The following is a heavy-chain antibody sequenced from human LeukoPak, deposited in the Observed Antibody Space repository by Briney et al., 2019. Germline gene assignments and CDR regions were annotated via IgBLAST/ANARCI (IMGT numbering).Heavy chain of an antibody. Sequence: GGSLRLSCAASAVTFGSYGMSWVRQAPGKGLEWVASIRDSGETTYYADSVKGRFTISRENSKKTLFLIMDSLRVEDTAVYYCARTPLPIAVSAAYNWFDPWGQGAQVTVSS. D-gene: IGHD6-19*01. CDR1: AVTFGSYG. V-gene: IGHV3-23*01. CDR3: ARTPLPIAVSAAYNWFDP. J-gene: IGHJ5*02. CDR2: IRDSGETT.